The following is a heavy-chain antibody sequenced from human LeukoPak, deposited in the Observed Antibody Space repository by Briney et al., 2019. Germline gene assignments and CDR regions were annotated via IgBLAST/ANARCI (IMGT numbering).Heavy chain of an antibody. CDR2: MNPNSGNT. V-gene: IGHV1-8*01. CDR1: GYTFTSYD. CDR3: ARGLSSSWYYYYYYMDV. Sequence: ASVKVSCKASGYTFTSYDINWVRQATGQGLEWMGWMNPNSGNTGYAQKFQGRVTMTRNTSISTAYMELSSLRSEDTAVYYCARGLSSSWYYYYYYMDVWGKGTTVTSP. J-gene: IGHJ6*03. D-gene: IGHD6-13*01.